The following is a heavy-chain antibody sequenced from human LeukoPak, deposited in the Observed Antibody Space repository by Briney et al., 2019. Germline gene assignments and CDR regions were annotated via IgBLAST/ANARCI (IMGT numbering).Heavy chain of an antibody. CDR3: ASEGVLGYYDSSGYYYDY. D-gene: IGHD3-22*01. Sequence: GGSLRLSCAASGFTFSSYWMHWVRQAPGKGLVWVSRINSDGSSTSYADSVKGRFTISRDNAKNTLYLQMNSLRAEDTAVYYCASEGVLGYYDSSGYYYDYWGQGTLVTVSS. CDR2: INSDGSST. V-gene: IGHV3-74*01. CDR1: GFTFSSYW. J-gene: IGHJ4*02.